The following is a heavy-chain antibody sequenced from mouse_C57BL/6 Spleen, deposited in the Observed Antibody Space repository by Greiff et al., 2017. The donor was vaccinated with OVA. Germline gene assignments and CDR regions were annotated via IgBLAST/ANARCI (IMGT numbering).Heavy chain of an antibody. CDR3: ARRGDFDV. CDR1: GYTFTDYY. V-gene: IGHV1-19*01. Sequence: VQLQQSGPVLVKPGASVKMSCKASGYTFTDYYMNWVKQSHGKRLEWIGVINPYNGGTSYNQKFKGKATLTVDKSSSTACMELNSLTSEDSAVYYCARRGDFDVWGTGTTVTVSS. CDR2: INPYNGGT. J-gene: IGHJ1*03.